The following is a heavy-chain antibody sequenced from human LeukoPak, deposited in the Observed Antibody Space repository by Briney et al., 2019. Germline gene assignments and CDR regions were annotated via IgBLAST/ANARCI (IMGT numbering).Heavy chain of an antibody. J-gene: IGHJ4*02. CDR1: GFTFSNAW. V-gene: IGHV3-74*01. Sequence: GGSLRLSCAASGFTFSNAWMSWVRQAPGKGLVWVSRINNDGSSTSYADSVQGRFTISRDNAKNTLYLQMNSRRAEDTAVYYCAKRIQSAMATGYWGQGTLVTVSS. CDR3: AKRIQSAMATGY. D-gene: IGHD5-18*01. CDR2: INNDGSST.